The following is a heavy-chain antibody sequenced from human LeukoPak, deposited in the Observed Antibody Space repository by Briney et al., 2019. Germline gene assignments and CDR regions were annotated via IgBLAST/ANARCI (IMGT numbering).Heavy chain of an antibody. Sequence: ETLSLTCAVYGGSFSGYYWSWIRQPPGKGLEWVANIKQDGSEKYYVDSVKGRFTISRDNAKNSLYLQVNSLRAEDTAVYYCAKFGGDESVYYYDSSGYPYDAFDIWGQGTMVTVSS. CDR1: GGSFSGYY. D-gene: IGHD3-22*01. CDR2: IKQDGSEK. V-gene: IGHV3-7*03. CDR3: AKFGGDESVYYYDSSGYPYDAFDI. J-gene: IGHJ3*02.